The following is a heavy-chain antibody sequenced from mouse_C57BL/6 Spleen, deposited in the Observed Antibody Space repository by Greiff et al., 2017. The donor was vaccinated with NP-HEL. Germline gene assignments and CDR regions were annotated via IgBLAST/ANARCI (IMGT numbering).Heavy chain of an antibody. CDR3: ARRITTVVADY. J-gene: IGHJ2*01. CDR1: GYTFTSYW. Sequence: QVQLQQPGAELVRPGSSVKLSCKASGYTFTSYWMDWVKQRPGQGLEWIGNIYPSDSETHYNQKFKDKATLTVDKSSSTAYMQLSSLTSEDSAVYYCARRITTVVADYWGQGTTLTVSS. V-gene: IGHV1-61*01. CDR2: IYPSDSET. D-gene: IGHD1-1*01.